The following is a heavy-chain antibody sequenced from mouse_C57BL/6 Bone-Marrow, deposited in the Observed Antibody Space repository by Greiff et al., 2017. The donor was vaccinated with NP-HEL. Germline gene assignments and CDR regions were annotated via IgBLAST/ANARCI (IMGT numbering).Heavy chain of an antibody. Sequence: DVKLVESGGGLVQPGGSLSLSCAASGFTFTDYYMSWVRQPPGKALEWLGFIRNKANGYTTEYSASVKGRFTISRDNSQSILYLQMNALRAEDSATYYCARFPSTMVTTDYWGQGTTLTVSS. CDR2: IRNKANGYTT. CDR3: ARFPSTMVTTDY. CDR1: GFTFTDYY. J-gene: IGHJ2*01. D-gene: IGHD2-2*01. V-gene: IGHV7-3*01.